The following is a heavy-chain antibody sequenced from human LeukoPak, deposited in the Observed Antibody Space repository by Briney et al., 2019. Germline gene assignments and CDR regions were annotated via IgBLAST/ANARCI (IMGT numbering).Heavy chain of an antibody. CDR3: ARDGSFAAAVPLQ. Sequence: GGSLRLSCAAFGFTFSSYGMHWVRQAPGKGLEWVAFIRNDGTNVYYADSVKGRFTISRDNAKNTLYLQMNSLRAEDTAVYYCARDGSFAAAVPLQWGQGTLVTVSS. CDR1: GFTFSSYG. J-gene: IGHJ4*02. CDR2: IRNDGTNV. V-gene: IGHV3-30*02. D-gene: IGHD6-13*01.